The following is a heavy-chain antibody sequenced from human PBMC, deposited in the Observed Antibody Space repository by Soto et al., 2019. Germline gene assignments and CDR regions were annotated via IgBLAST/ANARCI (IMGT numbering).Heavy chain of an antibody. J-gene: IGHJ4*02. CDR1: GFTFSSYA. CDR2: ISGSGGST. CDR3: AKESYDFWSGYYRVGADY. Sequence: GGSLRLSCAASGFTFSSYAMSWVRQAPGKGLEWVSAISGSGGSTYYADSVKGRFTISRDNSKNTLYLQMNSLRAEDTAVYYCAKESYDFWSGYYRVGADYWGQGTLVTVSS. D-gene: IGHD3-3*01. V-gene: IGHV3-23*01.